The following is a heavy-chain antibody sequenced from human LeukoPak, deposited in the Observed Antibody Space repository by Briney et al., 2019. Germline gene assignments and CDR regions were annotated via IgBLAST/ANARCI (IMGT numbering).Heavy chain of an antibody. V-gene: IGHV3-23*01. CDR1: GFTFSSYA. CDR2: NSGSGGST. CDR3: AKGRGYGSTAFEY. J-gene: IGHJ4*02. Sequence: GGSLRLSCAASGFTFSSYAMSWVRQAPGKGLEWVSGNSGSGGSTYYADSVKGRFTISRDNSKNTLFLQVNSLRAEDTAVYYCAKGRGYGSTAFEYWGQGTLVTVSS. D-gene: IGHD3-10*01.